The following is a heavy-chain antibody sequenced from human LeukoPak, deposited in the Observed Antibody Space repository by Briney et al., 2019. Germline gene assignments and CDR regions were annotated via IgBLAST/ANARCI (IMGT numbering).Heavy chain of an antibody. Sequence: SETLSLTCTVSGGSISSSSYYWGWIRQPPGKGLEWIGSIYYSGSTYYNPSLKSRVTISVDTSKNQFSLKLSSVTAADTAVYYCAREFGSSWHFFDYWGQGTLVTVSS. D-gene: IGHD6-13*01. V-gene: IGHV4-39*07. CDR3: AREFGSSWHFFDY. CDR1: GGSISSSSYY. J-gene: IGHJ4*02. CDR2: IYYSGST.